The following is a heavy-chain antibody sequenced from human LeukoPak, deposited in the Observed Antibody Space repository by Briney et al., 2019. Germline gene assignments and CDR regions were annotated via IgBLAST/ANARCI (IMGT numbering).Heavy chain of an antibody. D-gene: IGHD3-10*01. V-gene: IGHV1-18*01. Sequence: ASVKVSCRTSGYKFITFGINWVRQAPGQGLEWMGWINPYNGNRYYAKKFQDRFNMTTDTSTSTVYLELQTLTSDDTAIYYCARFQASEFRGFDHWGQGTLITVSS. CDR3: ARFQASEFRGFDH. CDR1: GYKFITFG. CDR2: INPYNGNR. J-gene: IGHJ4*02.